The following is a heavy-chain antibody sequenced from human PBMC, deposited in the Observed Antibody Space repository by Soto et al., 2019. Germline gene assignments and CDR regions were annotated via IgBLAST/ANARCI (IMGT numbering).Heavy chain of an antibody. D-gene: IGHD2-2*01. CDR3: AKDIVVVPAVKGEYYGTDV. Sequence: EVQLVESGGVVVQPGGSLRLSCAASGFTFDDYTMHWVRQAPGKGLEWVSLISWDGGSTYYADSVKGRFTISRDNSKNSLYLQMNSLRTDDTAFYYCAKDIVVVPAVKGEYYGTDVWGQGTTVTVSS. J-gene: IGHJ6*02. CDR2: ISWDGGST. CDR1: GFTFDDYT. V-gene: IGHV3-43*01.